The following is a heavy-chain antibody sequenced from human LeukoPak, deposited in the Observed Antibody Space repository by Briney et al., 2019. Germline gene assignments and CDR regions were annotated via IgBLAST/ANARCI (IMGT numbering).Heavy chain of an antibody. CDR1: GLTFSDAW. CDR2: ISGSGGST. J-gene: IGHJ3*02. CDR3: AKEYSSGWYGDAFDI. Sequence: GESLRLSCVLSGLTFSDAWMSWVRQAPGKGLEWVSGISGSGGSTYYADSVKGRFTISRDNSKNTLYLQMNSLRAEDTAVYYCAKEYSSGWYGDAFDIWGQGTMVTVSS. V-gene: IGHV3-23*01. D-gene: IGHD6-19*01.